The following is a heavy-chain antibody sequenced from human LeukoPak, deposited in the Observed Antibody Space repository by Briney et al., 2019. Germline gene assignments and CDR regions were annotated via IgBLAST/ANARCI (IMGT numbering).Heavy chain of an antibody. CDR2: ISSSSSTM. CDR3: ASDGDYLFDY. D-gene: IGHD4-17*01. J-gene: IGHJ4*02. V-gene: IGHV3-48*04. CDR1: GFTFSSNS. Sequence: GSLRLSCVASGFTFSSNSMNWVRQAPGKRLEWVSYISSSSSTMYYADSVKGRFTISRDNAKNSLYLQMNSLRAEDTAVYYCASDGDYLFDYWGQGTLVTVSS.